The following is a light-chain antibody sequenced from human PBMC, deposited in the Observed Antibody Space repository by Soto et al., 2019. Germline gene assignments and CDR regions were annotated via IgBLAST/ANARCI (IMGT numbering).Light chain of an antibody. CDR1: QSVSSSY. CDR2: GAS. Sequence: EIVLTQSPGTLSLSPGERATLSCRASQSVSSSYLAWYQQKPGQAPRLLIYGASSRATGIPDRFSGSGSGTDFTLNISRLEPEDFAVYYCQQDVSSLWTFGQGTKVEIK. V-gene: IGKV3-20*01. J-gene: IGKJ1*01. CDR3: QQDVSSLWT.